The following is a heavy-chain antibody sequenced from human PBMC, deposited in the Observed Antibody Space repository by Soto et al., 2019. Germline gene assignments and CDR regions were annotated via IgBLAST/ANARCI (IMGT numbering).Heavy chain of an antibody. V-gene: IGHV4-4*07. D-gene: IGHD3-22*01. CDR3: ARDLNYDRSGQRFLFDY. CDR2: IYTSGST. J-gene: IGHJ4*02. Sequence: SETLSLTCTVSGGSISSYYWSWIRQPAGKGLEWIGRIYTSGSTNYNPSLKSRVPMSVDTSKNQFSLKLSSVTAADTAVYYCARDLNYDRSGQRFLFDYWGQGTLVTVSS. CDR1: GGSISSYY.